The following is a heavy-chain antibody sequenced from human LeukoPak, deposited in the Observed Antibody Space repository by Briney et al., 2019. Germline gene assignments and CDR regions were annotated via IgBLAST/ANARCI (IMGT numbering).Heavy chain of an antibody. V-gene: IGHV4-31*03. CDR3: ARGHHYYYYMDV. CDR2: IYNSGGA. CDR1: GGSISSGGSF. Sequence: SETLSFTCTVSGGSISSGGSFWIWIRQHPGKGLEWIGYIYNSGGAYYNPSLGSRLSISVDTSKNQFSLRLTSVTAADTAVYFCARGHHYYYYMDVWGNGTTVTVSS. J-gene: IGHJ6*03.